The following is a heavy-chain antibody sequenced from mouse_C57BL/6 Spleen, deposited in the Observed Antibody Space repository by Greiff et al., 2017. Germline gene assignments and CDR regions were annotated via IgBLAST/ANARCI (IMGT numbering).Heavy chain of an antibody. CDR2: IHPNSGST. D-gene: IGHD2-4*01. V-gene: IGHV1-64*01. J-gene: IGHJ2*01. CDR1: GYTFTSSW. Sequence: QVQLQQPGAELVKPGASVKLSCKASGYTFTSSWMHWVKHRPGQGLEWIGLIHPNSGSTNYNEKFKSKATLTVDKSSSTAYMQLSSLTSEDSAVYYCARGYYDPVKSGYFDYWGQGTTRTVSS. CDR3: ARGYYDPVKSGYFDY.